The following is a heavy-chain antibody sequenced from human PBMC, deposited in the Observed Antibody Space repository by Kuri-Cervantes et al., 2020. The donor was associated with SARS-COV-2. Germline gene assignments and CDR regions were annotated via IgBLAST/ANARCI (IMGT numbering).Heavy chain of an antibody. Sequence: GESLKISCKGSGYSFTSYWIGWVRQMPGKGMEWMGIIYPGDSDTRHSPSFQGQVTISADKSISTAYLQWSSLKASDTAMYHCARRVITFGGVIGNFDPWGQGTLVTVSS. J-gene: IGHJ5*02. CDR1: GYSFTSYW. V-gene: IGHV5-51*01. CDR3: ARRVITFGGVIGNFDP. D-gene: IGHD3-16*02. CDR2: IYPGDSDT.